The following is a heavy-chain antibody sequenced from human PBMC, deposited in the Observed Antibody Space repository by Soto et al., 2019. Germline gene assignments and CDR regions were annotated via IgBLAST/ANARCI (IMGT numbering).Heavy chain of an antibody. J-gene: IGHJ3*01. CDR1: GYTFTNYY. D-gene: IGHD4-4*01. CDR2: INPNGGST. Sequence: QVQLVQSGAEVKKPGASVRVSCKASGYTFTNYYIDWGRQAPGQGLEWMGIINPNGGSTTYVQKFQGRVTMTRDTSTSTVYMELSSLRSDDTAVYYCARAAGTTVTNRGKDVFDVWGQGTMVTVSS. V-gene: IGHV1-46*03. CDR3: ARAAGTTVTNRGKDVFDV.